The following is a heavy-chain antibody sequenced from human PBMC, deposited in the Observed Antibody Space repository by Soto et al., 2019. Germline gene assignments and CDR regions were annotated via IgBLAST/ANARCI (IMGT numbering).Heavy chain of an antibody. CDR1: GYSFTSYW. CDR3: ARLIDSSSWYPGPNFDY. CDR2: IDPSDSYT. V-gene: IGHV5-10-1*01. Sequence: GESLKISCKCSGYSFTSYWISWVRQMPGKGLEWMGRIDPSDSYTNYSPSFQGHVTISADKSISTAYLQWSSLKASDTAMYYCARLIDSSSWYPGPNFDYWGQGTLVTVSS. J-gene: IGHJ4*02. D-gene: IGHD6-13*01.